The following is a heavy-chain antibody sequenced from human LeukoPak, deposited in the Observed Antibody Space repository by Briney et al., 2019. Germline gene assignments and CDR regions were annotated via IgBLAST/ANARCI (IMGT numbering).Heavy chain of an antibody. CDR1: GGSISSSSYY. CDR3: ARGSPDVPAAIPHSDY. CDR2: IYYSGST. Sequence: SETLSLTCTVSGGSISSSSYYWGWIRQPPGKGLEWIGYIYYSGSTYYNPSLKSRVTISVDTSKNQFSLKLSSVTAADTAVYYCARGSPDVPAAIPHSDYWGQGTLVTVSS. D-gene: IGHD2-2*02. J-gene: IGHJ4*02. V-gene: IGHV4-30-4*08.